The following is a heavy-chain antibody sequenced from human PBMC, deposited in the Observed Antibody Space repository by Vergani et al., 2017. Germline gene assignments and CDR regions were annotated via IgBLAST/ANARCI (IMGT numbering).Heavy chain of an antibody. CDR3: AELYGDDGYSPF. V-gene: IGHV3-23*01. D-gene: IGHD5-18*01. Sequence: EVQLLESGGGLVQPGGSLRLSCAASGFTFSSYAMSWVRQAPGKGLEWVSAISGSGGSKYYADSVKGRFTISRDNSKNTLYLQMSSLRVEDTAIYYCAELYGDDGYSPFWGQGTLVTVSS. J-gene: IGHJ4*02. CDR2: ISGSGGSK. CDR1: GFTFSSYA.